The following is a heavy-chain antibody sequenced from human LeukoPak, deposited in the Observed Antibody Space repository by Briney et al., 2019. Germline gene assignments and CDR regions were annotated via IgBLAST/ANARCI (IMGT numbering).Heavy chain of an antibody. CDR2: ISGTGDTT. CDR1: GFTFSSYA. V-gene: IGHV3-23*01. Sequence: GGSLRLSCLGSGFTFSSYAMSWVRQAPGKGLEWVSAISGTGDTTYYADSVRGRFTISRDNSKNTLYLQMKSLRAEDTAVHYCAKGPTVRYFHYLDYWGQGTLVTVSS. D-gene: IGHD5-18*01. J-gene: IGHJ4*02. CDR3: AKGPTVRYFHYLDY.